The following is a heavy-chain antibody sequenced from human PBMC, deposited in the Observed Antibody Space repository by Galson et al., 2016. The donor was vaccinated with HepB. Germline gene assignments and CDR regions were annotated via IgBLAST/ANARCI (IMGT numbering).Heavy chain of an antibody. CDR1: GDSISSGSHY. CDR3: TRENPSLLGYSDY. D-gene: IGHD2-21*01. J-gene: IGHJ4*02. Sequence: TLSLTCTVSGDSISSGSHYWRWIRQPAGKGLEWIGRIYTSGISNYNPSLKSRVTMSVDTSRNHFSLKLSSVTAADTAVYYCTRENPSLLGYSDYWGQGTLVTVSS. CDR2: IYTSGIS. V-gene: IGHV4-61*02.